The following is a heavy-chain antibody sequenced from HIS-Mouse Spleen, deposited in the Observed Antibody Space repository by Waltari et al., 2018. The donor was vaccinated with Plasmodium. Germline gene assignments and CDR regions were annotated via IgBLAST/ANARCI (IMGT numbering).Heavy chain of an antibody. V-gene: IGHV1-8*01. CDR1: GYPFPSHD. Sequence: QVQLVQSGAEVKKPGASVKVSCKASGYPFPSHDINWVRQATGKGLEWMGWMKHNSGNTGYAQKFQGRVTMTRNTSISTAYMELSSLRSEDTAVYYCARRYFDLWGRGTLVTVSS. CDR3: ARRYFDL. CDR2: MKHNSGNT. J-gene: IGHJ2*01.